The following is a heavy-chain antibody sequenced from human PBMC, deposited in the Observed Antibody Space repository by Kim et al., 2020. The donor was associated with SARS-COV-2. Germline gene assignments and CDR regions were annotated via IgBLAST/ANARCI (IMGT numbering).Heavy chain of an antibody. D-gene: IGHD1-26*01. J-gene: IGHJ4*02. V-gene: IGHV3-9*01. Sequence: GGSLRLSCETSGFTFSDYAMHWVRQSPAKGLEWVSGISRDSGNIEYADYVKGRFTISRDNAKNSLYLQMDSLRVEDTALYYCAKDVGPGVGAFGYWGQGNLITVS. CDR1: GFTFSDYA. CDR3: AKDVGPGVGAFGY. CDR2: ISRDSGNI.